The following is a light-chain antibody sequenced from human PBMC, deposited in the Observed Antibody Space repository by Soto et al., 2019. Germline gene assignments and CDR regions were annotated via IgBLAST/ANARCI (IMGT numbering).Light chain of an antibody. Sequence: DIQMTQSPSTLSASVGDRVTITCRASQNINKWLAWYQQKPGKVPKLLIYKASSLESGVPLRFSGSGSGTEFTLTITSLQPDDFANYYCQQYNSFPWTFGQGTNVEIK. CDR2: KAS. J-gene: IGKJ1*01. CDR3: QQYNSFPWT. CDR1: QNINKW. V-gene: IGKV1-5*03.